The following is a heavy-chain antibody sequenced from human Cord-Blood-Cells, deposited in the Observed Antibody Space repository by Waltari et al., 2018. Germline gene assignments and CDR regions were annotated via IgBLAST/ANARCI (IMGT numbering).Heavy chain of an antibody. V-gene: IGHV4-39*01. CDR1: GGSISSSSYY. CDR3: ATYDFWSGYDAFDI. CDR2: KYYSVTT. Sequence: QLQLQESGPGLVKPSETLSLTCTVSGGSISSSSYYWGWIRQPPGKGLEWIGRKYYSVTTYDTPSLTSRVTISVDTSKNQFSLKLSSVTAAGTAVYYCATYDFWSGYDAFDIWVQGTMVTVSS. D-gene: IGHD3-3*01. J-gene: IGHJ3*02.